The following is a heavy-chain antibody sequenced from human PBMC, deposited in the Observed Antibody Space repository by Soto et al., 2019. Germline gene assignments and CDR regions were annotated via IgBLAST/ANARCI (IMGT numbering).Heavy chain of an antibody. CDR3: ARAGRSSERYFGSGGMDV. J-gene: IGHJ6*02. Sequence: EVQLVESGGGLVEPGGSLRLSSAASGFTFSAYDMHWVRETTGKGLEGVSLIGTAGDTYYPGSVKGRFTISRENAKSSLYLQMNSLRAGDTAVYYCARAGRSSERYFGSGGMDVWGQGTTVTVSS. V-gene: IGHV3-13*04. CDR1: GFTFSAYD. CDR2: IGTAGDT. D-gene: IGHD3-9*01.